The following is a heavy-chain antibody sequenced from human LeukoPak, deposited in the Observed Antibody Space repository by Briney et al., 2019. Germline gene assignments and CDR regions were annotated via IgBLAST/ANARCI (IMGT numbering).Heavy chain of an antibody. CDR3: ARGAPDY. CDR1: GFTFSSFA. Sequence: GGSLRLSCSASGFTFSSFAMNWVRQAPGKGLEWVSIISGYGDTTYYTDSVRGRFTISRDNSKNSLYLQMNSLRAEDTAVYYCARGAPDYWGQGTLVTVSS. CDR2: ISGYGDTT. J-gene: IGHJ4*02. V-gene: IGHV3-23*01.